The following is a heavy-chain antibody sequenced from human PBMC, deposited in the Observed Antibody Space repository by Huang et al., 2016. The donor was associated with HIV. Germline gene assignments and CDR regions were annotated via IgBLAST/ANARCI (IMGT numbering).Heavy chain of an antibody. CDR2: INPNTGGT. J-gene: IGHJ4*02. Sequence: QVQLVQSGAEVKKPGASVKVSCKASGYIFIGYYLHGVRQAPGQGLEWMGWINPNTGGTIYAQNFEDRVIMTRDTSITTAYMDLSRLKSDDTAVYYCTREAVRGIIVNFDYWGQGTLVTVSS. D-gene: IGHD3-10*01. CDR1: GYIFIGYY. CDR3: TREAVRGIIVNFDY. V-gene: IGHV1-2*02.